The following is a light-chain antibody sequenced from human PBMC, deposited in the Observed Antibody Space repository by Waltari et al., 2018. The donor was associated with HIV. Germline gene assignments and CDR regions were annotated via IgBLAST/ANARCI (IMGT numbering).Light chain of an antibody. CDR2: AAS. CDR1: QNINIY. CDR3: QQGYISPLT. Sequence: DIQVTQSPCSLSASVGRRVTITCRANQNINIYLNWYQHKPGKAPNLLIYAASSLQGGVPSRFSGSGSGTDFTLTIRSLQPEDFATYYCQQGYISPLTFGPGTKVD. J-gene: IGKJ3*01. V-gene: IGKV1-39*01.